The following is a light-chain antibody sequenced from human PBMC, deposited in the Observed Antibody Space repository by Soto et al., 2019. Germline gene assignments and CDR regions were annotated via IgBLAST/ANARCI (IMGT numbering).Light chain of an antibody. V-gene: IGLV3-21*02. Sequence: SYELTQAPSVSVAPGQTASITCGAINIGVRSVHWHQKKPGQAPVLAVYDDDARPSGIPGRFSGSNSGNTATLTIARVEAGDEADYYCQVWDDSRDQQVFGGGTKLTVL. CDR3: QVWDDSRDQQV. CDR1: NIGVRS. J-gene: IGLJ3*02. CDR2: DDD.